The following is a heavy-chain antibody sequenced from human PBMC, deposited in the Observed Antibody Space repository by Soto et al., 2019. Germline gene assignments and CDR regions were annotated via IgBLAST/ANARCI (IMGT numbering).Heavy chain of an antibody. Sequence: PGESLKISWKGSGYSFTSYWSSWGRQMPGKGVEWRGRIDPSDSYTNYSPSFQGHVTISADKSISTAHLQWSSLKASDTAMYYCATRRHSGASFYGMDVWGQGNTVHVSS. D-gene: IGHD4-17*01. V-gene: IGHV5-10-1*01. CDR2: IDPSDSYT. CDR1: GYSFTSYW. J-gene: IGHJ6*02. CDR3: ATRRHSGASFYGMDV.